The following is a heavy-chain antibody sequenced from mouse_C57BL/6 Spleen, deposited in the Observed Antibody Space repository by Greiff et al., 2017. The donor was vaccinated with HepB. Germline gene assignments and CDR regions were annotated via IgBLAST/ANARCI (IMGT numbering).Heavy chain of an antibody. Sequence: EVKVEESGPGLVKPSQSLSLTCSVTGYSITSGYYWNWIRQFPGNKLEWMGYISYDGSNNYNPSLKNRISITRDTSKNQFFLKLNSVTTEDTATYYCAREDYYDYDRGYWGQGTTLTVSS. CDR2: ISYDGSN. D-gene: IGHD2-4*01. CDR3: AREDYYDYDRGY. CDR1: GYSITSGYY. V-gene: IGHV3-6*01. J-gene: IGHJ2*01.